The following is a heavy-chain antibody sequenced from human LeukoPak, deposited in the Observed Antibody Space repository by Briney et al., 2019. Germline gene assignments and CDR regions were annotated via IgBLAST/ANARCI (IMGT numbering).Heavy chain of an antibody. Sequence: GGSLRLSCAASGFTFSSYGMHWVRQAPGKGLEWVAFIRYDGSNKYYADSVKGRFTISRDNSKNTLYLQMNSLRAEDTAVYYCAKDIGRDYYDILTGLFDYWGQGTLVTVSS. CDR2: IRYDGSNK. CDR3: AKDIGRDYYDILTGLFDY. V-gene: IGHV3-30*02. D-gene: IGHD3-9*01. CDR1: GFTFSSYG. J-gene: IGHJ4*02.